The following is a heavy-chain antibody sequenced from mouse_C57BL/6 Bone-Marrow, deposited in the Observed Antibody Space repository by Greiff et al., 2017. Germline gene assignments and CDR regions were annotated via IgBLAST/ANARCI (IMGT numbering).Heavy chain of an antibody. CDR1: GYSITSGYY. D-gene: IGHD1-1*01. Sequence: ESGPGLVKPSQSLSLTCSVTGYSITSGYYWNWIRQFPGTKLEWMGYISYDGSNNYNPSLKNRISITRDTSKNQFFLKLNSVTTEDTATYYCSLATVVATDYWGQGTTLTVSS. CDR3: SLATVVATDY. CDR2: ISYDGSN. J-gene: IGHJ2*01. V-gene: IGHV3-6*01.